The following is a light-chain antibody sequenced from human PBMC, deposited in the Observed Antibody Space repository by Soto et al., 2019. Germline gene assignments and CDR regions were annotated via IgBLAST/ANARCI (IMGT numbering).Light chain of an antibody. Sequence: NFMLTQPHSVSESPGETVTISCTRSSGSIADNYVQWYQQRPGSAPTIVIYEDDQRPSGVPDRFSGSKSGNTASLTISGLQAEDEADYYCSSYTSSSTLVVFGGGTKLTVL. CDR1: SGSIADNY. J-gene: IGLJ2*01. CDR2: EDD. V-gene: IGLV6-57*03. CDR3: SSYTSSSTLVV.